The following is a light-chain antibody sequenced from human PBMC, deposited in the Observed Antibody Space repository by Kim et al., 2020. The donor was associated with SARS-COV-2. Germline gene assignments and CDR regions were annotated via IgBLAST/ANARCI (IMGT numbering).Light chain of an antibody. Sequence: ETVLTQSPGTLSLSPGQRATLSCRASQSVTSSFLAWYQQKPGQAPRLLIYGASSRATGIADRFSGRGSGTDFTLTISRLQPEDFAVYYCQQYGDLPLTFGGGTKGDIK. CDR3: QQYGDLPLT. CDR1: QSVTSSF. CDR2: GAS. V-gene: IGKV3-20*01. J-gene: IGKJ4*01.